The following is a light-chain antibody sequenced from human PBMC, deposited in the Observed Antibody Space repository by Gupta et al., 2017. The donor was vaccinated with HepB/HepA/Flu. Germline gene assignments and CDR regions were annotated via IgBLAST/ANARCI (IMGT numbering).Light chain of an antibody. Sequence: SSELTHDPAVSVALGQTVRITCQGDSLRSYYASWYQQKPGQAPVLVIYGKNNRPSGIPDRFSGSSSRNTASLTITGAQAEDEADYYCNSRDSSGNLNWVFGGGTKLTVL. CDR3: NSRDSSGNLNWV. CDR2: GKN. J-gene: IGLJ3*02. V-gene: IGLV3-19*01. CDR1: SLRSYY.